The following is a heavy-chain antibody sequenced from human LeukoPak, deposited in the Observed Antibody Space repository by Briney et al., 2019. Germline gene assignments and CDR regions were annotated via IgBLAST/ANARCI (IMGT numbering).Heavy chain of an antibody. CDR1: GGSFSGYY. D-gene: IGHD6-13*01. V-gene: IGHV4-34*01. J-gene: IGHJ4*02. Sequence: SETLSLTCAVYGGSFSGYYWSWIRQPPGKGLEWIGEINHSGSTNYNPSLKGRVTISVDTSKNQFSLKLSSVTAADTAVYYCARRTGYSTSRLDYWGQGTLVTVSS. CDR2: INHSGST. CDR3: ARRTGYSTSRLDY.